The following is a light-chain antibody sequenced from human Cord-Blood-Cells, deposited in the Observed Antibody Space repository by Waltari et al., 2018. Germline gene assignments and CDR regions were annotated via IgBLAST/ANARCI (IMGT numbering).Light chain of an antibody. J-gene: IGLJ3*02. CDR3: SSYTSSSSWV. Sequence: QSALTQPASVSGSPGQSITISCTGTSSDVGGYNYVSWYQQHPGKAPKLMSYEVSNRPSGISNRFSGSRSGNTVSLSICGLQADDEADYYSSSYTSSSSWVFGGGTKLTVL. CDR2: EVS. V-gene: IGLV2-14*01. CDR1: SSDVGGYNY.